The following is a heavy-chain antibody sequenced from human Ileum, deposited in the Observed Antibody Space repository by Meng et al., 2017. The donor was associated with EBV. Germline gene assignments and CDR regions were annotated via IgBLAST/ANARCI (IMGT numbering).Heavy chain of an antibody. D-gene: IGHD3-10*02. CDR3: ARDSMFNYYGMDV. CDR2: IYYSGSA. V-gene: IGHV4-61*01. CDR1: GGSVSSCTSY. J-gene: IGHJ6*02. Sequence: QGQLQESGPGLVKPSEPLSPTCTVSGGSVSSCTSYWSWIRQPPGKGLEWIGYIYYSGSANYNPSLKNRVTISVDTSKNQFSLKLSAVTAADTAVYYCARDSMFNYYGMDVWGLGTMVTVSS.